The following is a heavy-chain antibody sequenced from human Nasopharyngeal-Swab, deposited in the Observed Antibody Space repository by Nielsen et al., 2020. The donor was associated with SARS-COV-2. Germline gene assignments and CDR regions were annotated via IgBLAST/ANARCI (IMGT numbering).Heavy chain of an antibody. CDR2: TSYSGAT. CDR1: GFTFGSDG. D-gene: IGHD3-22*01. J-gene: IGHJ6*02. CDR3: VKGSGYHYGDRHYGMDV. Sequence: GESLKISCAPSGFTFGSDGLSWVRQAPGKGLEWVSTTSYSGATYLADSVKGRFSVYRDNSRNTLTLHMINLRAEDTALHHCVKGSGYHYGDRHYGMDVWGQGTTVTVSS. V-gene: IGHV3-23*01.